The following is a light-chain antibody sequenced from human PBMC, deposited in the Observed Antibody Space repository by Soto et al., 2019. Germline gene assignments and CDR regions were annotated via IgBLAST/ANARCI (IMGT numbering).Light chain of an antibody. CDR1: QSVGNN. Sequence: EVMMTQSPATLSVSPGDTATLSCRASQSVGNNLAWYQQNPGQAPRLLMYYASTRATDFPARFRGSGSGTEFTLTINSLQSEDCAVYYCQQYNNWPPITFGQGTRLEIK. CDR2: YAS. V-gene: IGKV3-15*01. CDR3: QQYNNWPPIT. J-gene: IGKJ5*01.